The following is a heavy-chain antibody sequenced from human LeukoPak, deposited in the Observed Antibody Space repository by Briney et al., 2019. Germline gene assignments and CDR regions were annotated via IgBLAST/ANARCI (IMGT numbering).Heavy chain of an antibody. J-gene: IGHJ4*02. CDR1: GGSISSSSYY. CDR3: ARMDYDILTGYYPFDY. D-gene: IGHD3-9*01. Sequence: PSETLSLTCTVSGGSISSSSYYWGWLPQPPGKELEWIGSIYYSGSTYYNPSLKSRVTISVDTSKNQFALKLSSVTAADAAVYYCARMDYDILTGYYPFDYWGQGTLVTVSS. CDR2: IYYSGST. V-gene: IGHV4-39*06.